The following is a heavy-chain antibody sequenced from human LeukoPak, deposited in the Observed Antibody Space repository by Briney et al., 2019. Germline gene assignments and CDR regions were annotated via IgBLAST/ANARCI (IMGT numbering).Heavy chain of an antibody. CDR2: IYTSGST. CDR1: GGSISSGSYY. J-gene: IGHJ6*03. Sequence: PSQTLSLTCTVSGGSISSGSYYWSWIRQPAGKGLEWIGRIYTSGSTNYNPSLKSRVTISVDTSKNQFSLKLSSVTAADTAVYYCARDIPWYNYMDVWGKGTTVTVSS. CDR3: ARDIPWYNYMDV. V-gene: IGHV4-61*02.